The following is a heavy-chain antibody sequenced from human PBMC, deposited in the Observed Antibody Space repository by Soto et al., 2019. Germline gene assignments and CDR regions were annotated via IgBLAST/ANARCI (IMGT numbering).Heavy chain of an antibody. CDR1: GYTFTGYY. J-gene: IGHJ3*02. CDR2: INPNSGGT. V-gene: IGHV1-2*04. Sequence: ASVKVSCKASGYTFTGYYMHWVRQAPGQGLEWMGWINPNSGGTNYAQKFQGWVTMTRDTSISTAYMELSRLRSDDTAVYYCARDAAAAGTGGAFDIWGQGTMVTVSS. D-gene: IGHD6-13*01. CDR3: ARDAAAAGTGGAFDI.